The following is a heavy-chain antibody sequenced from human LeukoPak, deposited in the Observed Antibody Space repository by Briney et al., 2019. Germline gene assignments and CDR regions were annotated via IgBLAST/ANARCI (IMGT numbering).Heavy chain of an antibody. V-gene: IGHV4-59*01. CDR3: ARGGRGRNWFDP. J-gene: IGHJ5*02. CDR1: GGSISSYY. D-gene: IGHD3-10*01. Sequence: PSETLSLTCTVSGGSISSYYWSWTRQPPGKGPEWIGYIYYSVSTKYNPSPKSRVTISVDTSENQFSLKLTSVTAADTAVYYCARGGRGRNWFDPWGQGTLVTVSS. CDR2: IYYSVST.